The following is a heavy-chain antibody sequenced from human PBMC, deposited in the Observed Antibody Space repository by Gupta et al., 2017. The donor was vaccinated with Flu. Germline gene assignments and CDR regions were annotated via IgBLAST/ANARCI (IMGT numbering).Heavy chain of an antibody. D-gene: IGHD6-19*01. Sequence: VQLVDSGGGVFEPGSLLRLSCAASGFTFSSYGMHWVRQARGKGLEWVEVIWYDGSNKDEADPVKGRFTIYRDNSKKTLYLQLKSLRAEDTALYYLARDRSGWYLVSCWGQGTLVTVSS. CDR1: GFTFSSYG. V-gene: IGHV3-33*01. CDR2: IWYDGSNK. CDR3: ARDRSGWYLVSC. J-gene: IGHJ4*02.